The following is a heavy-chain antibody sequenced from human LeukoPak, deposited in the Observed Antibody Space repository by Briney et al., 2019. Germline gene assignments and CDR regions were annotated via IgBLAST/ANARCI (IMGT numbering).Heavy chain of an antibody. D-gene: IGHD3-22*01. J-gene: IGHJ4*02. V-gene: IGHV1-18*01. CDR3: ARDYYDSSGGDYFDY. Sequence: ASVKVSCKASGYTFTSYGISWVRQAPGQALEWMGWISAYNGNTNYAQKLQGRVTMTTDTSTSTAYMELRSLRSDDTAVYYCARDYYDSSGGDYFDYWGQGTLVTVSS. CDR1: GYTFTSYG. CDR2: ISAYNGNT.